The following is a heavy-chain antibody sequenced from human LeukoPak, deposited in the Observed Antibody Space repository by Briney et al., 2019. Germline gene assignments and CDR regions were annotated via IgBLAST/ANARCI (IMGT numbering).Heavy chain of an antibody. J-gene: IGHJ1*01. D-gene: IGHD6-25*01. Sequence: WASVKVSCKASGGTFSSYAISWVRQAPGQGLEWVGGIIPIFGTANYAQKFQGRVTITADESTSTAYMELSSLRSEDTAVYYCARGPSTAGYFQHWGQGTLVTVSS. CDR1: GGTFSSYA. CDR2: IIPIFGTA. V-gene: IGHV1-69*13. CDR3: ARGPSTAGYFQH.